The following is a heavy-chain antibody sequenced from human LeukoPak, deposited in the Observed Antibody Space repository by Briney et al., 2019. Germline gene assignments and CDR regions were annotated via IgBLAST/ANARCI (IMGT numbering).Heavy chain of an antibody. D-gene: IGHD3-16*01. CDR1: GGSISSYY. CDR3: ARGLGPGDLFDY. CDR2: IYYSGST. Sequence: SETLSLTCTVSGGSISSYYWSWIRQPPGKGLEWIGYIYYSGSTNYNPSLKSRVTISVDTSKNQFSLKLSSVTAADTAVYYYARGLGPGDLFDYWGQGTLVTVSS. J-gene: IGHJ4*02. V-gene: IGHV4-59*01.